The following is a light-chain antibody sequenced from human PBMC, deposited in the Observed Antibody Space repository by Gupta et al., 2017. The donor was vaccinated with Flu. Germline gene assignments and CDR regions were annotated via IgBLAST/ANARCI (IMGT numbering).Light chain of an antibody. V-gene: IGLV2-14*01. Sequence: QSALTQPASVSASPGQSITISCPGTSSDIGGYNYVSWYQQHPGKAPKLMIFEVNNRPSGVSNRFSGSKSGNTASLTISGLQAEDEAHYYCSSYTGSSTLFGGGTKLTVL. J-gene: IGLJ2*01. CDR1: SSDIGGYNY. CDR3: SSYTGSSTL. CDR2: EVN.